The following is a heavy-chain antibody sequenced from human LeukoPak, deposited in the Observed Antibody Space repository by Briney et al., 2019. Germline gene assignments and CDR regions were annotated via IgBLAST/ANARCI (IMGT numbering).Heavy chain of an antibody. Sequence: GGSLRLACAASGFTFSSYGTYWVRQAPGKGLEWVSAISGSGGSTYYADSVKGRFTISRDNSKNTLYLQMNSLKTDDTAVYYCATEGFTYGYHGIDIWGQGTIVTVSS. D-gene: IGHD5-18*01. CDR2: ISGSGGST. V-gene: IGHV3-23*01. J-gene: IGHJ3*02. CDR1: GFTFSSYG. CDR3: ATEGFTYGYHGIDI.